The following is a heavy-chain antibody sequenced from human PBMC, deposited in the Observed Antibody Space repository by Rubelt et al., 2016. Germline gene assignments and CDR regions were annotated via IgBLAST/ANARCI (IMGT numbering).Heavy chain of an antibody. V-gene: IGHV3-30*03. CDR2: ISYDGSNE. Sequence: QVQLVESGGDVVQPGRSLRLSCAASGFTFSSYGMHWVRQAPGKGLEWVAVISYDGSNEYYADSVKGRLTISRDNSKNTLNLQMNSLGAEDTAVDYCARVAAAASLTHYLNYWGQGTLVTVSS. D-gene: IGHD6-13*01. J-gene: IGHJ4*02. CDR3: ARVAAAASLTHYLNY. CDR1: GFTFSSYG.